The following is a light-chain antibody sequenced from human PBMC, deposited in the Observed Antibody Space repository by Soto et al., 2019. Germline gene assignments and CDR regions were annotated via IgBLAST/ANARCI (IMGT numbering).Light chain of an antibody. CDR3: QQYNNWPLT. V-gene: IGKV3-15*01. CDR1: QSVSST. Sequence: EIMMTQSPGTLSVSPGERATLSCRASQSVSSTLAWYQQKPGQVPRLLIYGASTRATGIPARFSGSGSGTEFTLTISSLQSEDFAVYYCQQYNNWPLTFGGGTKVEIK. J-gene: IGKJ4*01. CDR2: GAS.